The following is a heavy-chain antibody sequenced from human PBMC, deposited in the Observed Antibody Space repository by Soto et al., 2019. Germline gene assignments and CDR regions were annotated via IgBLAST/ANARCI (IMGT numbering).Heavy chain of an antibody. CDR3: ARDRRFSSSGSMGFDD. CDR2: IIPIFGTA. J-gene: IGHJ4*02. V-gene: IGHV1-69*12. Sequence: QVQLVQSGAEVKKPGSSVKVSCKASGGTFSSYAISWVRQAPGQGLEWMGGIIPIFGTANYAQKFQGRVTNTADESTSTAYMELSSLRSEDTAVYYCARDRRFSSSGSMGFDDWGQGPLVTVSS. D-gene: IGHD3-22*01. CDR1: GGTFSSYA.